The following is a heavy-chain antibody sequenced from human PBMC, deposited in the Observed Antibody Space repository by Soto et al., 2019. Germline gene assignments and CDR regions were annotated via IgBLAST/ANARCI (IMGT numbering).Heavy chain of an antibody. CDR1: GFTFSSYW. D-gene: IGHD5-18*01. CDR2: INSAGSAS. CDR3: ATGGYSYGWGY. V-gene: IGHV3-74*01. J-gene: IGHJ4*02. Sequence: EVQVVESGGGLVQPGGSLRLSCVGSGFTFSSYWMHWVRQVPGKGPVWVSRINSAGSASSYVDFVKGRFTVSRDNAKNTLYLEMNSLSAEDTAVYYCATGGYSYGWGYWGQGTLVPVSS.